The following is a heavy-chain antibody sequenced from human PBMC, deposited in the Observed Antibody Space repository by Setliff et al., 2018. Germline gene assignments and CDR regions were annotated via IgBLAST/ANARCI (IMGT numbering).Heavy chain of an antibody. D-gene: IGHD3-22*01. CDR2: VYTSGST. V-gene: IGHV4-61*09. J-gene: IGHJ4*02. CDR3: AREVARDDSGYYYYFDF. Sequence: SETLSLTCTVSGGSISNDYYYWSWIRQPAGKGLEWIGHVYTSGSTNYHPSLKSRITISADTSKNLLSLRLSSVTAADTAMYYCAREVARDDSGYYYYFDFWGQGTLVTVSS. CDR1: GGSISNDYYY.